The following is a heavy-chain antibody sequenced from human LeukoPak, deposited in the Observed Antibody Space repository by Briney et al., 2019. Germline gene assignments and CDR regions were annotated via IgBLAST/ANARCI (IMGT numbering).Heavy chain of an antibody. CDR1: GGSISSGSYY. Sequence: SETLSLTCTVPGGSISSGSYYWNWIRQPAGKGLEWIGRIYTSGSTNYNPSLKSRVTISVDTSKNQFSLKLSSVTAADTAVYYCARRIAAAATPDYWGQGTLVTVSS. D-gene: IGHD6-13*01. J-gene: IGHJ4*02. V-gene: IGHV4-61*02. CDR3: ARRIAAAATPDY. CDR2: IYTSGST.